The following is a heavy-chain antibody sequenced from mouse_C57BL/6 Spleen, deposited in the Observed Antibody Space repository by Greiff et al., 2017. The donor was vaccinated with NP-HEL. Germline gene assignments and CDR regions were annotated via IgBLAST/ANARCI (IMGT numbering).Heavy chain of an antibody. CDR3: AREGPYGSSYYFDY. D-gene: IGHD1-1*01. CDR1: GYTFTDYY. J-gene: IGHJ2*01. CDR2: IYPGSGNT. Sequence: VQLQQSGAELVRPGASVQLSCKASGYTFTDYYINWVKQRPGQGLEWIARIYPGSGNTYYNEKFKGKATLTAEKSSSTAYMQLSSLTSEDSAFYFCAREGPYGSSYYFDYWGQGTTLTVSS. V-gene: IGHV1-76*01.